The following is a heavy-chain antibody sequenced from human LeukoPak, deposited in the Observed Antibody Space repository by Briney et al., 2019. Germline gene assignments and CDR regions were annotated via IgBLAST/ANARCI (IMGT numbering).Heavy chain of an antibody. CDR2: ISWSSGSI. CDR1: GFTFDDYA. D-gene: IGHD5-18*01. V-gene: IGHV3-9*01. CDR3: AREFSRGYSYGSGY. J-gene: IGHJ4*02. Sequence: GRSLRLSCAASGFTFDDYAMHWVRQAPGKGLEWVSGISWSSGSIVYADSVKGRFTISRDNAKNSLYLQMNSLRAEDTAVYYCAREFSRGYSYGSGYWGQGTLVTVSS.